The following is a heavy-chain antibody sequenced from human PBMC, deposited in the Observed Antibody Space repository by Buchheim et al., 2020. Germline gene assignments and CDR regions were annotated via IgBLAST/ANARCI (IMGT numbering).Heavy chain of an antibody. CDR1: GFTISSYS. D-gene: IGHD2-2*01. CDR3: ARLVIRAAKCMDV. Sequence: EVQLVESGGGFVQPGGSLRLSCAASGFTISSYSMNWVRQPPGKGLEWLSYITSSSSTIYYAASVKGRFTISRDNAKNSLYLQMNSLGDEDTAVYYCARLVIRAAKCMDVWGQGTT. J-gene: IGHJ6*02. CDR2: ITSSSSTI. V-gene: IGHV3-48*02.